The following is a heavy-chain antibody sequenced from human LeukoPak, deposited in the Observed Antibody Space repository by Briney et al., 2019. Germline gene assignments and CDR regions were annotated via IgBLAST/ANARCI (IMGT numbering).Heavy chain of an antibody. CDR3: ARLHRSGSYQYYYYYMDV. D-gene: IGHD3-10*01. Sequence: ASVKVSCKASGGTFSSYAISWVRQAPGQGLEWMGGIIPIFGTANYAQKFQGRVTITADKSTSTAYMELSSLRSEDTAVYYCARLHRSGSYQYYYYYMDVWGKGTTVTVSS. V-gene: IGHV1-69*06. CDR1: GGTFSSYA. J-gene: IGHJ6*03. CDR2: IIPIFGTA.